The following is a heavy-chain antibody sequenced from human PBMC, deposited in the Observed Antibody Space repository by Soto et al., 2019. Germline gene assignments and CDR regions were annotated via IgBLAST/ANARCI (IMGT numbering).Heavy chain of an antibody. CDR3: ARDRSYYGSGSPPFGMDV. CDR1: GSTVSTNY. V-gene: IGHV3-53*01. D-gene: IGHD3-10*01. J-gene: IGHJ6*02. Sequence: GSLRRSGTASGSTVSTNYMSWVRQAPGKGLEWVSIIYTGGSTYYADSVKGRFTISRDNSKNTLYLQMNSLRDEDTAVYYCARDRSYYGSGSPPFGMDVWGQGTKVTVSS. CDR2: IYTGGST.